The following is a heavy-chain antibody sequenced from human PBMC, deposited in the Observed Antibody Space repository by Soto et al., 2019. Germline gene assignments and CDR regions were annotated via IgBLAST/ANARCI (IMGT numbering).Heavy chain of an antibody. CDR1: GFTFTSSS. CDR3: ARGVTIFGVAFDY. Sequence: GGSVKVSCKASGFTFTSSSFQWVRQASGQGLEWMGWMNPNSGNTGYAQKFQGRVTMTRNTSISTAYMELSSLRSEDTAVYYCARGVTIFGVAFDYWGQGTLVTVSS. D-gene: IGHD3-3*01. CDR2: MNPNSGNT. J-gene: IGHJ4*02. V-gene: IGHV1-8*02.